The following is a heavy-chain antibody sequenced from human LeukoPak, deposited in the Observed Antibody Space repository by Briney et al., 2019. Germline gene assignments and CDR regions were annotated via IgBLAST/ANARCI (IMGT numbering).Heavy chain of an antibody. CDR2: IYHSGST. CDR3: AREGASGSFDY. J-gene: IGHJ4*02. Sequence: SETLSLTCAVSGGSISSGGYSWSWIRQPPGKGLEWIGYIYHSGSTYYNPSLKSRVTISVDTSKNQFSLKLSSVTAADTAVYYCAREGASGSFDYWGQGTLVTVSS. D-gene: IGHD3-16*01. V-gene: IGHV4-30-2*01. CDR1: GGSISSGGYS.